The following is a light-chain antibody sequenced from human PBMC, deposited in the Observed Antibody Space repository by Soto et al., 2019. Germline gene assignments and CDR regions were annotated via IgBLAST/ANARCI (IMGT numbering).Light chain of an antibody. CDR2: KAS. CDR3: QQYNSPMYT. CDR1: QSISSG. J-gene: IGKJ2*01. V-gene: IGKV1-5*03. Sequence: DIQMTQSPSTLSASVGVRVTITCRSSQSISSGVAWYQQKPGKAPKLLIYKASSLESGVPSRFSRSGSGTEITLTIGSLQPDDFATYYCQQYNSPMYTFGQGTKLQIK.